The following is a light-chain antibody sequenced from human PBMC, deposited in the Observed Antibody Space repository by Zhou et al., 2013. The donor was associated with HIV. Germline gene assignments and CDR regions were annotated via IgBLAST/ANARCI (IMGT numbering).Light chain of an antibody. J-gene: IGLJ3*02. CDR3: SSYTSSNSLV. V-gene: IGLV2-14*03. CDR1: SSDVGGSNY. Sequence: QSALTQPASVSGSPGQSITISCTATSSDVGGSNYISWYQQHPGKAPKLMIYDVGSRPSGVSNRFSGSKSDNTASLTISGLQAEDEADYYCSSYTSSNSLVFGGGPADRP. CDR2: DVG.